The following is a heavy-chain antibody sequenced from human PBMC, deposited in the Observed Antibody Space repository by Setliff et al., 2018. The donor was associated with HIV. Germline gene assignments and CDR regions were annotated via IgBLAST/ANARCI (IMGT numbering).Heavy chain of an antibody. CDR1: GYSFTNYW. Sequence: PGESLKISCKGSGYSFTNYWIGWVRQMPGKGLEWVGFIYPGDSDSRYSPSFRGQVTISADKSTTTAYLDWASLKASDTAMYYCVRYIGAAAGYIDHWGQGTLVTVSS. CDR3: VRYIGAAAGYIDH. V-gene: IGHV5-51*01. D-gene: IGHD6-25*01. CDR2: IYPGDSDS. J-gene: IGHJ4*02.